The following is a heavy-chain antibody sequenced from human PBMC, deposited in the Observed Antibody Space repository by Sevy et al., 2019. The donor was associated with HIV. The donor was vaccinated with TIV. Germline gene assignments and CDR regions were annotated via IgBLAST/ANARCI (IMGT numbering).Heavy chain of an antibody. Sequence: SVKVSCKASGGTFSSYAISWVRQAPAQGLEWMGGIIPIFGTANYAQKFQGRVTITADKSTSTAYMELSSLRSEDTAVYYCARSVRNWNDVNYMDVWGKGTTVTVSS. J-gene: IGHJ6*03. D-gene: IGHD1-20*01. V-gene: IGHV1-69*06. CDR1: GGTFSSYA. CDR3: ARSVRNWNDVNYMDV. CDR2: IIPIFGTA.